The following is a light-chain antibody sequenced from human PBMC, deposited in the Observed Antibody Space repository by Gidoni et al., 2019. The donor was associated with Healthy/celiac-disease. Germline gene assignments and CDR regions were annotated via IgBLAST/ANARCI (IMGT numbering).Light chain of an antibody. CDR3: QSADSSGTVV. CDR1: ALPKQY. V-gene: IGLV3-25*03. Sequence: SYELTQPPSFSVSPGQTARITCSGDALPKQYAYWYQQKPGQAPVLVIYKDSERPSGIPERFSGSSSGTTVTLTISGVQAEDEADYYCQSADSSGTVVFGGGTKLTVL. CDR2: KDS. J-gene: IGLJ2*01.